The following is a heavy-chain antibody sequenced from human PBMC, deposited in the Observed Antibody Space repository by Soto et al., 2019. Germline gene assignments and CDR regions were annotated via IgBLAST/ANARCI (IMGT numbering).Heavy chain of an antibody. CDR3: ARERGSGRFYYGMAV. Sequence: ASVKVSCKASGYTFTGYYMHWVRQAPGQGLEWMGWINPNSGGTNYAQKFQGWVTMTRDTSISTAYMELSRLRSDDTAVYYCARERGSGRFYYGMAVWGQGTTVTVSS. J-gene: IGHJ6*02. D-gene: IGHD3-10*01. CDR2: INPNSGGT. V-gene: IGHV1-2*04. CDR1: GYTFTGYY.